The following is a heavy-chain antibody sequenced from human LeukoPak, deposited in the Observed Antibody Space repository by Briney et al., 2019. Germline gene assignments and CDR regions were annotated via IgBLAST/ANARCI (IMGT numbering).Heavy chain of an antibody. V-gene: IGHV3-23*01. CDR1: GFTFSSYA. CDR3: AKGAGGYDILTGYYTLYGMDV. Sequence: GGSLRLSCAASGFTFSSYAMSWVRQAPGKGLEWVSAISGSGGSTYYADSVKGRFTISRDNSKNTLYLQMNSLRAEDTAVYYCAKGAGGYDILTGYYTLYGMDVWGQGTTVTVSS. CDR2: ISGSGGST. J-gene: IGHJ6*02. D-gene: IGHD3-9*01.